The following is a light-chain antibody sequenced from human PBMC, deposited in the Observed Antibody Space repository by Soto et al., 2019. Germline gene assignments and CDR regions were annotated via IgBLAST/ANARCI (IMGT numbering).Light chain of an antibody. CDR1: QRIGSSY. V-gene: IGKV3-20*01. CDR3: QQYGSTPPIT. CDR2: GAS. J-gene: IGKJ5*01. Sequence: SPDTLSLSPGERATLSCRAIQRIGSSYFACYQHKPRGAPRRLIYGASSRATGIPERLSGGGAAGDVILTISRMEAQDVAVYYCQQYGSTPPITFGQGTRLEIK.